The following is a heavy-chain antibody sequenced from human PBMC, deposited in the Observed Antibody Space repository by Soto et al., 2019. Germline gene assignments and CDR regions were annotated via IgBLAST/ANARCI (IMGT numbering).Heavy chain of an antibody. CDR3: AKLDRGVIIFDLYYYYGMEV. Sequence: PGGSLRLACAASGFTFSSYAMSWVRQAPGKGLEWVSAISGSGGSTYYADSVKGRFTISRDNSKNTLYLQMNSLRAEDTAVYYCAKLDRGVIIFDLYYYYGMEVWGQGTTVTVSS. D-gene: IGHD3-10*01. CDR2: ISGSGGST. CDR1: GFTFSSYA. J-gene: IGHJ6*02. V-gene: IGHV3-23*01.